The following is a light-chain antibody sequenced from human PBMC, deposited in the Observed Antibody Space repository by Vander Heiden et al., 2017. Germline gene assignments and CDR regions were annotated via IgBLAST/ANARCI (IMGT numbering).Light chain of an antibody. Sequence: DIQMTQSPSTLSASVGDRVTITCWASQSISSWLAWYQQKPGKAPKLLIYDASSLESGVPSRFSGSGSGTEFTLTISSLQPDDFATYYCQQYNSYPGTFGQWTKLEIK. CDR3: QQYNSYPGT. V-gene: IGKV1-5*01. CDR1: QSISSW. J-gene: IGKJ2*01. CDR2: DAS.